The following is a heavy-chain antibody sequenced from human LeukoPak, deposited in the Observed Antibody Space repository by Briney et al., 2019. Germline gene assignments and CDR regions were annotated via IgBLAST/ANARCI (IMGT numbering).Heavy chain of an antibody. CDR1: GGSFSGYY. J-gene: IGHJ4*02. D-gene: IGHD3-16*01. CDR3: ARHDLGHVNY. Sequence: SETLSLTCAVYGGSFSGYYWSWIRQPPGKGVEGIGEINHSGSTNYNPSLKSRATISVDTSKKQFPLKPRSVTPADTAVYYCARHDLGHVNYWGQGTLVTVSS. V-gene: IGHV4-34*01. CDR2: INHSGST.